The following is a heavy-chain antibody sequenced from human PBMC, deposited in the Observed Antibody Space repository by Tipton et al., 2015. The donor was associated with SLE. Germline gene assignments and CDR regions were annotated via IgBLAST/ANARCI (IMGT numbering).Heavy chain of an antibody. CDR1: GASISSHY. J-gene: IGHJ5*02. CDR2: MYYTGSA. V-gene: IGHV4-59*11. CDR3: ATASGSSGAYFDP. D-gene: IGHD6-25*01. Sequence: TLSLTCTVSGASISSHYWSWIRQPPGKGLEWIGYMYYTGSAHYNPSLRNRVTMSLDTSKNQFSLNLRSVTAADTAIYYCATASGSSGAYFDPWGQGILVTVSS.